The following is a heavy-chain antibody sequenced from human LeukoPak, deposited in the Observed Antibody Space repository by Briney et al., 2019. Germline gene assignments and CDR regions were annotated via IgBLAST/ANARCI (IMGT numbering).Heavy chain of an antibody. J-gene: IGHJ4*02. CDR3: ARRDYSNYYFDY. CDR1: GGSISGYY. CDR2: INHSGST. Sequence: SETLSLTCTVSGGSISGYYWSWIRQPPGKGLEWIGEINHSGSTNYNPSLKSRVTISVDTSKNQFSLKLSSVTAADTAVYYCARRDYSNYYFDYWGQGTLVTVSS. V-gene: IGHV4-34*01. D-gene: IGHD4-11*01.